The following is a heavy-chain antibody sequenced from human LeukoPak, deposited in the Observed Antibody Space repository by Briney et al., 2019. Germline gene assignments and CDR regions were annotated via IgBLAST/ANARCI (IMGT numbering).Heavy chain of an antibody. J-gene: IGHJ4*02. D-gene: IGHD3-22*01. V-gene: IGHV3-53*01. CDR1: GFRVSSNH. CDR3: ARERDYDTYIDY. Sequence: GGSLRLSCAVSGFRVSSNHMTWVRQAPGKGLKWVSLIYTGDVTYYADSVKGRFTISTDNSKNILYLQMDSLTAEDTALYYCARERDYDTYIDYWGQGTLVTVSS. CDR2: IYTGDVT.